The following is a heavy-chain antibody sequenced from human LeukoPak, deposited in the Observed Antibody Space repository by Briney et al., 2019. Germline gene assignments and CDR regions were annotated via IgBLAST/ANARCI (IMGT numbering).Heavy chain of an antibody. CDR3: AKNPKAVTISGVPSQGY. CDR2: MNPNSGNT. D-gene: IGHD3-3*01. J-gene: IGHJ4*02. CDR1: GYTFTSYD. Sequence: GASVKVSCKASGYTFTSYDINWVRQATGQGLEWMGWMNPNSGNTGYAQKFQGRVTMTRNTSISTAYMELSGLRTEDTAVYYCAKNPKAVTISGVPSQGYWGQGTLVTVSS. V-gene: IGHV1-8*01.